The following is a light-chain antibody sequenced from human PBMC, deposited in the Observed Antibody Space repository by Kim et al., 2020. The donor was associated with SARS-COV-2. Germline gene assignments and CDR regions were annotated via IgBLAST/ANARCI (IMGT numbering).Light chain of an antibody. J-gene: IGKJ1*01. V-gene: IGKV1-27*01. CDR2: AAS. CDR1: QGISND. CDR3: QKYNGAPWA. Sequence: ASVGDRVTITCRASQGISNDLAWYQQKPGKVRKLLIYAASALRSGVPFRFSGSGSGTHFTLTITSLQPEDVATYYCQKYNGAPWAFGQGTKVDIK.